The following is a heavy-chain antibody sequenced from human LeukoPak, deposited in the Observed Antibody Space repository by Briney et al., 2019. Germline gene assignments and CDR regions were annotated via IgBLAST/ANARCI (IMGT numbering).Heavy chain of an antibody. Sequence: SETLSLTCTVSGGSISSYYWSWIRQPAGKGLEWIGRIYTSGSITYNPSLKSRVSMSVDTSKNQFSLKLRSVTAADTAVYYCARVTGYTIEDYFDYWGQGTLVTVSS. D-gene: IGHD3-9*01. J-gene: IGHJ4*02. V-gene: IGHV4-4*07. CDR1: GGSISSYY. CDR2: IYTSGSI. CDR3: ARVTGYTIEDYFDY.